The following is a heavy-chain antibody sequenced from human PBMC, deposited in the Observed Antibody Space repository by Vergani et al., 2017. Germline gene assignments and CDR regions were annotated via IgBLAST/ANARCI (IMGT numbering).Heavy chain of an antibody. CDR2: ISWNSGSI. V-gene: IGHV3-9*01. Sequence: EVQLVESGGGLVQPGRSLRLSCAASGFTFDDYAMHWVRQAPGEGLEWVSGISWNSGSIGYADSVKGRFTISRDNAKNSLYLQMNSLRVEDTALYYCAKEYYYGDYGAPFDYWGQGTLVTVSS. CDR3: AKEYYYGDYGAPFDY. CDR1: GFTFDDYA. D-gene: IGHD4-17*01. J-gene: IGHJ4*02.